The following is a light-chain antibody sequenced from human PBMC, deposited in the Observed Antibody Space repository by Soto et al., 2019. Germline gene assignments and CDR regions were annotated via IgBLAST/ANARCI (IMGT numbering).Light chain of an antibody. CDR2: EVS. CDR3: SSFTTSTTYV. J-gene: IGLJ1*01. V-gene: IGLV2-14*01. Sequence: QSALAQPASVSGSPGQSITISCTGTSSDVGGYNSVSWYQQHPGKAPKLMIYEVSHRPSGVSNRFSGSKSANTASLTISGLQAEDEADYYCSSFTTSTTYVFXTGTKVTVL. CDR1: SSDVGGYNS.